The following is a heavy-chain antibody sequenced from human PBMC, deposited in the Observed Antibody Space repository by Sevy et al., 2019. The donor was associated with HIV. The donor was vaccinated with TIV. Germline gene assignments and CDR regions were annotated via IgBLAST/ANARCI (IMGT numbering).Heavy chain of an antibody. CDR3: ARVVMVRGVPSYYYYGMDV. CDR2: IKQDGSEK. J-gene: IGHJ6*02. D-gene: IGHD3-10*01. CDR1: GFTFSSYW. V-gene: IGHV3-7*01. Sequence: PGGSLRLSCAASGFTFSSYWMSWVRQAPGKGLEWVANIKQDGSEKYYVESVTGRFTISRDNAKNSLYLQMNSLRAEDTAVYYCARVVMVRGVPSYYYYGMDVWGQGTTVTVSS.